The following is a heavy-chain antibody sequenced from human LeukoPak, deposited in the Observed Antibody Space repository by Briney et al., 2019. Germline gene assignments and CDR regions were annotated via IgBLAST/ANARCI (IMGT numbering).Heavy chain of an antibody. CDR1: GYTFTTYD. CDR2: MNPNSGNA. D-gene: IGHD2-21*01. J-gene: IGHJ4*02. V-gene: IGHV1-8*01. CDR3: ARVAGNCGGDCYRLVY. Sequence: ASVKVSCKASGYTFTTYDINWVRQATGQGLEWMAWMNPNSGNAGYAQKFQGRVTMTRNTSISTAYMELSSLRSEDTAVYYCARVAGNCGGDCYRLVYWGQGTLVTVAS.